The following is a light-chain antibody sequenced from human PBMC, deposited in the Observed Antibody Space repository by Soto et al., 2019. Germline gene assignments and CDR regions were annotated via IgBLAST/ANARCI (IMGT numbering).Light chain of an antibody. J-gene: IGKJ1*01. V-gene: IGKV3-15*01. CDR2: GAS. Sequence: VVMTQSPGTLSLSPGERATLSCRASQSVSSSSLAWYQQKPGQAPRLLIYGASTRATGIPARFSGSGSGTEFTLTISSLQSEDFAVYYCQQYNNWPPLTFGQGTKVDI. CDR3: QQYNNWPPLT. CDR1: QSVSSS.